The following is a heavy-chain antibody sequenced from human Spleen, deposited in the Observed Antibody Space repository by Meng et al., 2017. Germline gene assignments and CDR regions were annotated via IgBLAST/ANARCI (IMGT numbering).Heavy chain of an antibody. CDR1: GFTFTDFG. CDR3: GVFDFWSGPP. D-gene: IGHD3-3*01. J-gene: IGHJ5*02. V-gene: IGHV3-30*03. Sequence: QVQLVESGGGVVQPGRSLRLSCVASGFTFTDFGMHWVRQIPGKGLEWVAGISFHGKNEYYADSVKGRFTISRDNSKNILYLQMNSLRPEDTAIYYCGVFDFWSGPPWGQGTLVTVSS. CDR2: ISFHGKNE.